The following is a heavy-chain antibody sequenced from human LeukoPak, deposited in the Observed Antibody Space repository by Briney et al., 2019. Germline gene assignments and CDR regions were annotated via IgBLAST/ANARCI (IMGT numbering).Heavy chain of an antibody. CDR2: IYPRDSDT. Sequence: GESLKISCKGFGYSFSTYWIAWVRQMPGKGLEWMGIIYPRDSDTRYSPSFQGQVTISADKSISTACLHWSSLKASDTAIYYCARSSGASDYWGQGTLVSVSS. CDR1: GYSFSTYW. D-gene: IGHD2-15*01. CDR3: ARSSGASDY. J-gene: IGHJ4*02. V-gene: IGHV5-51*01.